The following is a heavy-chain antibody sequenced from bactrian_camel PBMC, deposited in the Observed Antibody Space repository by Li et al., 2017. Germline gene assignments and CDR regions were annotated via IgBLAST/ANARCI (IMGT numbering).Heavy chain of an antibody. D-gene: IGHD4*01. Sequence: DVQLVESGGGLVQAGGSLRLSCVASGFTFSYYDMSWVRQAPGKGLEWVSGINSRTDGTTVYAESVKGRFTISIDNAKNTLYLQMNNLTSEDTAMYYCAKVHSEYDTPGLDQYEYNYWGQGTQVTVS. CDR1: GFTFSYYD. J-gene: IGHJ4*01. CDR2: INSRTDGTT. CDR3: AKVHSEYDTPGLDQYEYNY. V-gene: IGHV3S42*01.